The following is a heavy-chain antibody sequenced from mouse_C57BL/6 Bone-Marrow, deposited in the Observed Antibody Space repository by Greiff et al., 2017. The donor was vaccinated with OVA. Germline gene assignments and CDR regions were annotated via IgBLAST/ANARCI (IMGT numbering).Heavy chain of an antibody. CDR3: ARLFTTVVATGAMDY. CDR1: GYAFSSYW. CDR2: IYPGDGDT. Sequence: VQLQQSGAELVKPGASVKISCKASGYAFSSYWMNWVKQRPGKGLEWIGQIYPGDGDTNYNGKFKGKATLTADKSSSTAYMQLSSLTSEDSAVYFCARLFTTVVATGAMDYWGQGTSVTVSS. D-gene: IGHD1-1*01. V-gene: IGHV1-80*01. J-gene: IGHJ4*01.